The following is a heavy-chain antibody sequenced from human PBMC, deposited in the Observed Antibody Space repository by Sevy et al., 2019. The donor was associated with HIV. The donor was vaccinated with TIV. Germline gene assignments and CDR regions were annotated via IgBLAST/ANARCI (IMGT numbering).Heavy chain of an antibody. V-gene: IGHV3-30*04. CDR3: ARAPLYYDTSVYFDY. Sequence: GESLKISCVASDFTESYNAMHWVRQAPGKGLEWVAVISNDGNNKRYAESVKGRFTVSRDNSKNTLYLELNSLRPEDTAIFYCARAPLYYDTSVYFDYWGQGTLVTVSS. CDR1: DFTESYNA. CDR2: ISNDGNNK. J-gene: IGHJ4*02. D-gene: IGHD3-16*01.